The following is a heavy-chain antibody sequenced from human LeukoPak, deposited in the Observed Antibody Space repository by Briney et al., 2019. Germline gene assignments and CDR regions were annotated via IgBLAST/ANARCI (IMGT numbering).Heavy chain of an antibody. V-gene: IGHV3-30*19. Sequence: PGGSLRLSCGASGFTFSNYGMLWVRQAPGKVLEWVAVISYDGSNKYYADSVKGRFTISRDNSKNTLYLQMNSLRAEDTAVYYCARKKAADDAFDIWGQGTMVTVSS. CDR3: ARKKAADDAFDI. CDR1: GFTFSNYG. CDR2: ISYDGSNK. J-gene: IGHJ3*02.